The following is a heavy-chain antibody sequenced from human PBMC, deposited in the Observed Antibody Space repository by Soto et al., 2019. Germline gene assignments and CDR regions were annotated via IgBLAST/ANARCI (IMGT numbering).Heavy chain of an antibody. D-gene: IGHD3-10*01. V-gene: IGHV3-13*01. Sequence: GGSLRLSRAASGFTFSSYDMHWVRQATGKGLEWVSAIGTAGDTYYPGSVKGRFTISRENAKNSLYLQMNSLRAGDTAVYYCARGEGDYGSGSPPAFDIWGQGTMVTVSS. CDR3: ARGEGDYGSGSPPAFDI. CDR2: IGTAGDT. J-gene: IGHJ3*02. CDR1: GFTFSSYD.